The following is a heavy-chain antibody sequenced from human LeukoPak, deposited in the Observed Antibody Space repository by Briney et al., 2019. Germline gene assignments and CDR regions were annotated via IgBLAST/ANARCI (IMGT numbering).Heavy chain of an antibody. J-gene: IGHJ3*02. D-gene: IGHD3-22*01. Sequence: ASVKVSCKASGYTFTGYYMHWVRQAPGQGLEWMGWINPNSGGTNYAQKFQGRVTMTMDTSISTAYMELSRLRSDDTAVYYCARDRGGYYDSSGYSVSGAFDIWGQGTMVTVSS. CDR3: ARDRGGYYDSSGYSVSGAFDI. CDR1: GYTFTGYY. CDR2: INPNSGGT. V-gene: IGHV1-2*02.